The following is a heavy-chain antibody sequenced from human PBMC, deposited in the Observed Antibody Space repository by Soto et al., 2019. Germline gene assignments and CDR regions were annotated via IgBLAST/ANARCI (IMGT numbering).Heavy chain of an antibody. CDR3: ARDRAGTTGTTAGGFWFDP. V-gene: IGHV1-2*04. Sequence: ASVKVSCKASGYTFTGYYMHWVRQAPGQGLEWMGWINPNSGGTNYAQKFQGWVTMTRDTSISTAYMELSRLRSDDTAVYYCARDRAGTTGTTAGGFWFDPWGQGTLVTVSS. CDR2: INPNSGGT. J-gene: IGHJ5*02. CDR1: GYTFTGYY. D-gene: IGHD1-1*01.